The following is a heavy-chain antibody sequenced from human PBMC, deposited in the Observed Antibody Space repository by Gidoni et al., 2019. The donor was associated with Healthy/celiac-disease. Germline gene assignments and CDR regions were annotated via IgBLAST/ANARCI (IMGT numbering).Heavy chain of an antibody. CDR2: ISSSSIYI. V-gene: IGHV3-21*01. Sequence: EVQLVASGGGLFKPGGSLRLSCAASGFTFSSYRRNWVRQAPGKGLEWVSSISSSSIYIYDADSVKGRFTISRDNAKNSLYLQMNSLRAEDTAVYYCEFITIFGVGYWGQGTLVTVSS. CDR1: GFTFSSYR. J-gene: IGHJ4*02. D-gene: IGHD3-3*01. CDR3: EFITIFGVGY.